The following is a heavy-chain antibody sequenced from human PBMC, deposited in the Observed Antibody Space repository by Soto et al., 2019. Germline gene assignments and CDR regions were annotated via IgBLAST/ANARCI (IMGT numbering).Heavy chain of an antibody. J-gene: IGHJ4*02. CDR2: IYYSGDT. D-gene: IGHD1-1*01. V-gene: IGHV4-59*01. CDR1: GGSISPYY. CDR3: ARAGAELTQLCDY. Sequence: SETLSLTCTVSGGSISPYYWSWIRQPPGKGLEWIGYIYYSGDTNYNPSLKSRVTISVDTSKNQFSLKLSSVTAADTALYYCARAGAELTQLCDYWGQGTLVTVSS.